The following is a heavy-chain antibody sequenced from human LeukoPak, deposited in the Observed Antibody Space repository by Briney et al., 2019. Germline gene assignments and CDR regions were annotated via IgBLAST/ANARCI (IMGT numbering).Heavy chain of an antibody. J-gene: IGHJ5*02. D-gene: IGHD4-23*01. CDR2: INHSGST. Sequence: SETLSLTCAVYGGSFSGYYWSWIRQPPGKGLEWIGEINHSGSTNYSPSLKSRVTISVDTSKNQFSLKLSSVTAADTAVYYCARHRFWATVVTPSVWFDPWGQGTLVTVSS. CDR3: ARHRFWATVVTPSVWFDP. V-gene: IGHV4-34*01. CDR1: GGSFSGYY.